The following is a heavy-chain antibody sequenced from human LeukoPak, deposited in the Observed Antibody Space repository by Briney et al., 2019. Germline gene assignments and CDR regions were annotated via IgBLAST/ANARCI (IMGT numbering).Heavy chain of an antibody. CDR1: GYTFTSYY. V-gene: IGHV1-8*02. Sequence: AASVKVSCKASGYTFTSYYMHWVRPATGQGLEWMGWMNPNSGNTGYAQKFQGRVTMTRNTSISTAYMELSSLRSEDTAVYYCAYARGYSYGRMGYYFDYWGQGTLVTASS. D-gene: IGHD5-18*01. CDR3: AYARGYSYGRMGYYFDY. J-gene: IGHJ4*02. CDR2: MNPNSGNT.